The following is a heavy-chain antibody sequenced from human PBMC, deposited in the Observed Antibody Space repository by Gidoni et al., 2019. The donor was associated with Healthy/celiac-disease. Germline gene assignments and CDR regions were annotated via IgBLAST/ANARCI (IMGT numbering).Heavy chain of an antibody. J-gene: IGHJ4*02. V-gene: IGHV4-39*01. CDR3: ARVMDFFDY. D-gene: IGHD2-8*01. CDR1: GGSISSSSYY. Sequence: QLQLQESGPGLVKPSETLSLTCTVSGGSISSSSYYWGWIRQPPGTGLEWIRSIYYSGITYYNPSLKSRVTISVDTSKNQFSLKLSSVTAADTAVYYCARVMDFFDYWGQGTLVTVSS. CDR2: IYYSGIT.